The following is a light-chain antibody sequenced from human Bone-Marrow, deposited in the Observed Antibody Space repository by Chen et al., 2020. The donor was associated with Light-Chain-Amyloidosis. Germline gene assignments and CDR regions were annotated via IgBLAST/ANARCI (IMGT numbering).Light chain of an antibody. J-gene: IGKJ4*01. V-gene: IGKV3-20*01. CDR1: QTISSNY. Sequence: EIVSTQSPGTLSVSPGEGANLPCRASQTISSNYLTLYQQKFGQAPRLLIYGSSSRATGIPDRFTGSGSGTDFTLTINRLEPEDFAMYYCQQDGTSPLTFGGGTKVEIK. CDR3: QQDGTSPLT. CDR2: GSS.